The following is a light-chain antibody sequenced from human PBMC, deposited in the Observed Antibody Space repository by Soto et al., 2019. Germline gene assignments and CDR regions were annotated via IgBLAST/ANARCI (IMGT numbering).Light chain of an antibody. Sequence: EILMTQSPVTLSVSAGERATLSCRASRGVSANYLAWYQQKPGQAPTLLIYGASIRAAGIPVRFSGSGSGTDFTLTIRRLEPDDFAVYYCQQYGSSPRTFGQGTKV. CDR1: RGVSANY. J-gene: IGKJ1*01. CDR3: QQYGSSPRT. V-gene: IGKV3-20*01. CDR2: GAS.